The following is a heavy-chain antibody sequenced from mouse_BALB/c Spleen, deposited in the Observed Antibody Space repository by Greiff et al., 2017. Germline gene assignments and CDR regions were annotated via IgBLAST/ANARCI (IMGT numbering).Heavy chain of an antibody. CDR1: GYTFTDYN. D-gene: IGHD2-4*01. CDR2: IYPYNGGT. Sequence: EVQLQQSGPELVKPGASVKISCKASGYTFTDYNMHWVKQSHGKSLEWIGYIYPYNGGTGYNQKFKSKATLTVDNSSSTAYMERRSLTSEDSAVYYCAIRRMITTLFAKWGQGATLTDYS. CDR3: AIRRMITTLFAK. V-gene: IGHV1S29*02. J-gene: IGHJ2*01.